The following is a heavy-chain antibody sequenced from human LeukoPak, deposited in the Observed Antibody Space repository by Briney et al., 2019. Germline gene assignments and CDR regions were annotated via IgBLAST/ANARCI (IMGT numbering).Heavy chain of an antibody. CDR2: ISGVGGST. J-gene: IGHJ4*02. CDR3: ARVGYDSSGYEGYYFDY. D-gene: IGHD3-22*01. CDR1: GFTFTNYD. Sequence: GGFLRLSCAASGFTFTNYDMSWVRQAPGKGLEWVSSISGVGGSTYYADSVKGRFTISRDNSKNTLYLQMNSLRAEDTAVYYCARVGYDSSGYEGYYFDYWGQGTLVTVSS. V-gene: IGHV3-23*01.